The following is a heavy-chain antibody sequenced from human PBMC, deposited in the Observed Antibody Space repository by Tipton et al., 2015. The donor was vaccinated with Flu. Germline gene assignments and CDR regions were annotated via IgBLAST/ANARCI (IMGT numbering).Heavy chain of an antibody. V-gene: IGHV4-38-2*02. J-gene: IGHJ1*01. CDR3: AREKDSSGSKYFQH. CDR2: IDHSGTT. D-gene: IGHD6-19*01. Sequence: TLSLTCTVSGYSISSGYYWGWIRQPPGKGLEWIGSIDHSGTTYYNPSLKSRVTISVDTSKNQFSLKLSSVTAADTAVYYCAREKDSSGSKYFQHWGQGTLVTVSS. CDR1: GYSISSGYY.